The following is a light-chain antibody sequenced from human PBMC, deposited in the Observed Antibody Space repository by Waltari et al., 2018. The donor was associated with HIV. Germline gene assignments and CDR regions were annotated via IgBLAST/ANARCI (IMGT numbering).Light chain of an antibody. CDR3: YSTDSSDWV. Sequence: SYELTQPPSVSVSPGQTARITCSGDALPKKYAYWDQQKSGQAPVLVIYEDRKRPSGIPERFSGSSAGTMATLTISGAQVEDEADYYCYSTDSSDWVFGGGTKLTVL. V-gene: IGLV3-10*01. J-gene: IGLJ3*02. CDR1: ALPKKY. CDR2: EDR.